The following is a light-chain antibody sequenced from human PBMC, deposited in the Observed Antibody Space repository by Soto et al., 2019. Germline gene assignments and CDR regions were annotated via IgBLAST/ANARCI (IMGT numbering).Light chain of an antibody. J-gene: IGKJ4*02. CDR1: QSVSSN. CDR3: QQYNVWPLT. V-gene: IGKV3-15*01. CDR2: VAS. Sequence: EIVMTQSPATLSVSPGERATLSCRASQSVSSNLAWYQQKPGQTPKVLIYVASTRSTGIPARFSGSGSGTEFTLTISSLQSQDFAVYDCQQYNVWPLTFGGGTKVEFK.